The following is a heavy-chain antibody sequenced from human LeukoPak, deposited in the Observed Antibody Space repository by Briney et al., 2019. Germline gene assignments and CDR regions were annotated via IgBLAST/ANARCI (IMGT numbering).Heavy chain of an antibody. J-gene: IGHJ4*02. V-gene: IGHV1-2*02. Sequence: ASVKVSCKAPGYTFTGYYMHWVRQAPGQGLEWMGWINPNSGGTNYAQKFQGRVTMTRDTSISTAYMELSRLRSNDTAVYYCASAAGVGSNLDYWGQGTLVTVSS. CDR3: ASAAGVGSNLDY. CDR2: INPNSGGT. CDR1: GYTFTGYY. D-gene: IGHD3-10*01.